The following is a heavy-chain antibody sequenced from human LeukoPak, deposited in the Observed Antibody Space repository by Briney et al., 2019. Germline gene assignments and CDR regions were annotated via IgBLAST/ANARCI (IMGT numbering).Heavy chain of an antibody. CDR3: ARRDTRIAAAQLDY. Sequence: GESLKIFCKGSGYSFTTYWIAWVRQMPGKGLEWMGIIYPGDSDTRYSPSFQGQVTFSADKSISTAYLQWSSLKASDTAMYYCARRDTRIAAAQLDYWGQGTLVTVSS. V-gene: IGHV5-51*01. CDR2: IYPGDSDT. CDR1: GYSFTTYW. J-gene: IGHJ4*02. D-gene: IGHD6-13*01.